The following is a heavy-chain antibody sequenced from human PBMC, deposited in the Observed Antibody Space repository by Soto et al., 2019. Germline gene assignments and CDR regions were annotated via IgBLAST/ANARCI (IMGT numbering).Heavy chain of an antibody. CDR3: AKDVRLYHDY. D-gene: IGHD2-2*01. J-gene: IGHJ4*02. CDR2: ISGSGGST. Sequence: GLLLRLSWVAAEVTSRNYCSRWVRQAPGKGLEWVSAISGSGGSTYYADSVKGRFTISRDNSKNTLYLQMNSLRAEDTAVYYCAKDVRLYHDYWGQGTLVTVSS. CDR1: EVTSRNYC. V-gene: IGHV3-23*01.